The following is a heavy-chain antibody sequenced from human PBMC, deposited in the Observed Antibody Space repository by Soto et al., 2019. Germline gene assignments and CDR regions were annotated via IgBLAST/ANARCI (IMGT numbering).Heavy chain of an antibody. CDR1: GFTFSSYW. V-gene: IGHV3-7*03. D-gene: IGHD2-2*01. J-gene: IGHJ6*02. Sequence: GSLRLSCAASGFTFSSYWMSWVRQAPGKGLEWVANIKEDGSEKYYVDSVKGRFTISRDNAKNSLHLQMNSLRAEDTAVYYCARDLYQLPTMKYYYYGMDVWGQGTPVTVSS. CDR2: IKEDGSEK. CDR3: ARDLYQLPTMKYYYYGMDV.